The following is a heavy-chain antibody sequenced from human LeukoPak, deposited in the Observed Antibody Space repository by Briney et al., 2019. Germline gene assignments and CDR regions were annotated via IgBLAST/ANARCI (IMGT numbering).Heavy chain of an antibody. CDR3: ARAPIPYYYGSGSYIY. D-gene: IGHD3-10*01. Sequence: GGSLRLSCAASGFTFSSYSMNWVRQAPGKGLEWVSYISSSGSTIYYADSVKGRFTISRDNAKNSLYLQMNSLRAEDTAVYYCARAPIPYYYGSGSYIYWGQGTLVTVSS. V-gene: IGHV3-48*04. CDR2: ISSSGSTI. J-gene: IGHJ4*02. CDR1: GFTFSSYS.